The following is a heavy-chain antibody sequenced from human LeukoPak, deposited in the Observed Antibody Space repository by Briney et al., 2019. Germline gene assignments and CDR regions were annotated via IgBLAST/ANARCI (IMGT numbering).Heavy chain of an antibody. V-gene: IGHV3-64*02. J-gene: IGHJ6*03. CDR2: IISNGGST. Sequence: GGSLRLSCAASGFTFSSYTIKWVRQAPGKGLEHVSAIISNGGSTHYTDSVKGRFSISRDNSKNTVYLQMGSLRPEDMAVYYCARVKMGATINDYYYYMDVWGRGTTVTVSS. CDR3: ARVKMGATINDYYYYMDV. D-gene: IGHD1-26*01. CDR1: GFTFSSYT.